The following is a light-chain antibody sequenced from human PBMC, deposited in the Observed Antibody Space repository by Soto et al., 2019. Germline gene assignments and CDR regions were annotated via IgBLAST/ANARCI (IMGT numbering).Light chain of an antibody. J-gene: IGKJ1*01. CDR3: QQSYSTPRT. V-gene: IGKV1-39*01. CDR1: QSINSY. CDR2: AAS. Sequence: DIQMTQSPSSLSASVGDRATITCRASQSINSYLNWYQQKPGKAPKLLIYAASSLQSGVPSRFSGSGSGTDFTLTISSLQPEDFATYYCQQSYSTPRTFGQGTNVDIK.